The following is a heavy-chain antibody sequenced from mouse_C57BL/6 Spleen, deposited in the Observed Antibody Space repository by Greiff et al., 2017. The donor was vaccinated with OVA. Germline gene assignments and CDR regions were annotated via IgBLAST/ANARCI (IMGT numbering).Heavy chain of an antibody. V-gene: IGHV1-19*01. Sequence: VQLQQSGPVLVKPGASVKMSCKASGYTFTDYYMNWVKQSHGKSLEWIGVINPYNGGTSYNQKFKGKATLTVDKSSSTAYMELNSLTSEDSAVYYCAKAGYDYDDAMDDWGQGTSVTVSS. CDR2: INPYNGGT. CDR3: AKAGYDYDDAMDD. CDR1: GYTFTDYY. D-gene: IGHD2-4*01. J-gene: IGHJ4*01.